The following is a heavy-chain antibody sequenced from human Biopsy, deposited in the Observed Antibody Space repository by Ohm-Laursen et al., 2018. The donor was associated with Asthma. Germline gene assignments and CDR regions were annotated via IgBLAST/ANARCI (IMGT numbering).Heavy chain of an antibody. D-gene: IGHD3-22*01. J-gene: IGHJ5*02. CDR2: IYYSGST. V-gene: IGHV4-30-4*01. Sequence: SQTLSLTCTVSGGSISSGDYYWSWIRQPPGKGLEWTGYIYYSGSTYYNPSLKSRVTISVDTSKNQFSLKLSSVTAADTAVYYCARDLSFYDSSGYYRRWFDPWGQGTLVTVSS. CDR1: GGSISSGDYY. CDR3: ARDLSFYDSSGYYRRWFDP.